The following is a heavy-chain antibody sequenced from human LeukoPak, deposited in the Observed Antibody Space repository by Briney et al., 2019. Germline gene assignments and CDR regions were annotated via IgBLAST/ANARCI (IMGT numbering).Heavy chain of an antibody. CDR3: ARSKPLSYYYYYYYMDV. Sequence: SETLSLTCAVYGGSFSGYYWSWIRQPPGKGLEWIGEINHSGSTNYNPSLKRRVIISVDTSKNQFSLKLSSVTAADTAVYYCARSKPLSYYYYYYYMDVWGKGTTVTVSS. D-gene: IGHD2-15*01. CDR2: INHSGST. J-gene: IGHJ6*03. V-gene: IGHV4-34*01. CDR1: GGSFSGYY.